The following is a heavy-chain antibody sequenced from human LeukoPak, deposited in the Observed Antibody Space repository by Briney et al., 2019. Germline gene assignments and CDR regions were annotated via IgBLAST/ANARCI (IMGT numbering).Heavy chain of an antibody. Sequence: SETLSLTCTVSGASVGSGGYYGSWIRRPPGGGLEWIGDIYYIRNTNYNPSLKSRVTMSLDPSKNQFSLKLNSVTAADTAVYYCARTQSQSGSYRYYFGYWGQGTLVTVSS. J-gene: IGHJ4*02. CDR2: IYYIRNT. D-gene: IGHD1-26*01. V-gene: IGHV4-61*08. CDR3: ARTQSQSGSYRYYFGY. CDR1: GASVGSGGYY.